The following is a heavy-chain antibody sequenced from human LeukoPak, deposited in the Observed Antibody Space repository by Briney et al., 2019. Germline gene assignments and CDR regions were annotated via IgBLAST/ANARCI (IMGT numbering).Heavy chain of an antibody. CDR2: IWYDGSNK. V-gene: IGHV3-33*08. CDR3: ARDDTVYFDY. CDR1: GFTFSSYA. Sequence: PGGSLRLSCAASGFTFSSYAMSWVRQAPDKGLEWVAIIWYDGSNKFYADSVKGRFTISRDNSKNTLYLQINSLRAEDTAVYYCARDDTVYFDYWGQGTLVTVSS. J-gene: IGHJ4*02. D-gene: IGHD2-2*02.